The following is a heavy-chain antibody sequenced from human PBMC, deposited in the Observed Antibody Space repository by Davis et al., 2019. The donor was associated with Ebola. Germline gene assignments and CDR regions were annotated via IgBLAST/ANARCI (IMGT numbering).Heavy chain of an antibody. D-gene: IGHD3-16*01. CDR1: GFTFSSYG. V-gene: IGHV3-30*18. CDR2: ISYDGSNK. CDR3: AKERRPFGARDIGPLDY. Sequence: GESLKISCAASGFTFSSYGMHWVRQAPGKGLEWVAVISYDGSNKYYADSVKGRFTISRDNSKNTLYLQMNSLRAEDTAVYYCAKERRPFGARDIGPLDYWGQGTLVTVSS. J-gene: IGHJ4*02.